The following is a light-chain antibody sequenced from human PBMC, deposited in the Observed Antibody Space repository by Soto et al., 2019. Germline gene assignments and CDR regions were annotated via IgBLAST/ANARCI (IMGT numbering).Light chain of an antibody. CDR2: AAS. V-gene: IGKV1-39*01. J-gene: IGKJ1*01. CDR3: QQSFNTPWT. Sequence: DIQMTQSPSSLPASVGDRVTIACRASQSISSYLNWYQLKPGKAPKLLIYAASSLQSGVPSRFSGSGSGTVFTLTISSLQPEDFAIYYCQQSFNTPWTFGQGTRWIS. CDR1: QSISSY.